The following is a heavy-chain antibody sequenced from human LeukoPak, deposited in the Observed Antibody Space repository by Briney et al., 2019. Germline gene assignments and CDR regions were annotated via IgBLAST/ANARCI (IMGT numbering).Heavy chain of an antibody. CDR2: IYTSGST. J-gene: IGHJ4*02. CDR1: GGSISSYY. Sequence: SETLSLTCTVSGGSISSYYWSWIRQPAGKGLEWIGRIYTSGSTNYNPSLKSRVTISVDTSKNQFSLKLSSVTAADTAVYYCARHQPTVTNPVGSDYWGQGTLVTVSS. D-gene: IGHD4-17*01. V-gene: IGHV4-4*07. CDR3: ARHQPTVTNPVGSDY.